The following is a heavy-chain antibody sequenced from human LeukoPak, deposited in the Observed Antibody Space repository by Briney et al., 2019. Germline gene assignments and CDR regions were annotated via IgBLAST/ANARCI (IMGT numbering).Heavy chain of an antibody. CDR2: INSKSGDR. CDR3: AREGWDRTDTAELDH. J-gene: IGHJ4*02. CDR1: GYTFISYQ. D-gene: IGHD1-26*01. V-gene: IGHV1-2*02. Sequence: GASVKVSCKASGYTFISYQMHWARQAPGQGLEWMGWINSKSGDRNSAQKFQGRVTMTRDTSISTVYMELSRLRPDDTAVYYCAREGWDRTDTAELDHWGQGTLVTVSS.